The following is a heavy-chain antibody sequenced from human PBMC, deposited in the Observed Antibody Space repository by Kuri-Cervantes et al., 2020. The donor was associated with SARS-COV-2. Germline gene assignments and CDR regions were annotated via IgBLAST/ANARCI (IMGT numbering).Heavy chain of an antibody. J-gene: IGHJ3*02. D-gene: IGHD6-13*01. Sequence: GGSLRLSCAASGFTFSNYWMSWVRQAPGKGLEWVANIKQDGSEKYYVDSVKGRFTISRDNAKNSLYLQMNSLRAEDTAVYYCARDSQGSSWMGNAFDIWGQGTMVTVSS. CDR2: IKQDGSEK. CDR3: ARDSQGSSWMGNAFDI. V-gene: IGHV3-7*01. CDR1: GFTFSNYW.